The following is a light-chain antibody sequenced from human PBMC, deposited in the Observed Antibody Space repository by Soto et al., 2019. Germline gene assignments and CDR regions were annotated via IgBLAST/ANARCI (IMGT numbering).Light chain of an antibody. CDR3: QQYYSYPLT. J-gene: IGKJ2*01. V-gene: IGKV1-8*01. CDR2: AAS. CDR1: QGISSY. Sequence: AIRMTQSPSSFSASTGDRVTITCRASQGISSYLAWYQQKPGKAPKLLIYAASTLQSGVPSRFSGSGSETDFTLTISCLQSEDFATHYCQQYYSYPLTFGQGTKLEIK.